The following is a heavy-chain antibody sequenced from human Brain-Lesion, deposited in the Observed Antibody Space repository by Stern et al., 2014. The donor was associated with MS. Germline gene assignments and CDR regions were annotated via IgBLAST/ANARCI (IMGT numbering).Heavy chain of an antibody. CDR1: GISLSTPGVG. CDR2: VDWDDEK. CDR3: ARMRYSGDYFIDY. D-gene: IGHD5-12*01. J-gene: IGHJ4*02. Sequence: QVTLKESGPALVQPTQSLTLTCTFSGISLSTPGVGVTWIRQPPGKALEXLALVDWDDEKYYSTSLKTRLSIFKDTSKNQVVLTMTNMDPVDTATYYCARMRYSGDYFIDYWGQGTLVTVSS. V-gene: IGHV2-70*01.